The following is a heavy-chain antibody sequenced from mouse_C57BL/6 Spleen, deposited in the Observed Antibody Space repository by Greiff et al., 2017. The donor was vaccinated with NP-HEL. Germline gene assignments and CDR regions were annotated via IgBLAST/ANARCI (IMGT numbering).Heavy chain of an antibody. Sequence: EVQLQESGPVLVKPGASVKMSCKASGYTFTDYYMNWVQQSHGKSLEWIGVINPYNGGTSYNQQFKGKATLTVDKSSSTAYMELNSLTSEDSAVYYCARKTAQATVMDYWGQGTSVTVSS. CDR2: INPYNGGT. D-gene: IGHD3-2*02. CDR3: ARKTAQATVMDY. V-gene: IGHV1-19*01. CDR1: GYTFTDYY. J-gene: IGHJ4*01.